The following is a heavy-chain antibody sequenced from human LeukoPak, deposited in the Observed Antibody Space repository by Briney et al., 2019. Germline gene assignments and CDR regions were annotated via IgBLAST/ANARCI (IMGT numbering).Heavy chain of an antibody. CDR2: IYTSGST. J-gene: IGHJ4*02. Sequence: SETLSLTCTVSGGSISSYYWSWIRQPAGKGLEWIGRIYTSGSTNYNPSLKSRVTILVDTSKNQFSLRLSSVTAADTAVYYCARSGGDRVEMPTIIDYWGQGTLVIVSS. V-gene: IGHV4-4*07. D-gene: IGHD5-24*01. CDR3: ARSGGDRVEMPTIIDY. CDR1: GGSISSYY.